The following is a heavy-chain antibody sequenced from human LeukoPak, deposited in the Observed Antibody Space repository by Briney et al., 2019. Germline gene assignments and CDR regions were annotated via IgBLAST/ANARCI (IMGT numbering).Heavy chain of an antibody. CDR1: GYTFTSYY. D-gene: IGHD6-6*01. CDR3: AREGGIAARPMDY. Sequence: ASVKVSCKASGYTFTSYYIHWVRQAPGQWLEWMGIITPSGGSTSYAQKVQGRVTMTRDTSTSTVYMELISLRSEATAVYYCAREGGIAARPMDYWGQGTLVTVSS. V-gene: IGHV1-46*01. CDR2: ITPSGGST. J-gene: IGHJ4*02.